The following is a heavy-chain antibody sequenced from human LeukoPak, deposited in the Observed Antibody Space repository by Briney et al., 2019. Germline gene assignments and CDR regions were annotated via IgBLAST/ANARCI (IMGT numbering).Heavy chain of an antibody. CDR1: GYTFTGYY. V-gene: IGHV1-2*02. CDR2: INPNSGGT. J-gene: IGHJ5*02. D-gene: IGHD3-10*01. Sequence: ASVKVSCKASGYTFTGYYMHWVRQAPGQGLEWMGWINPNSGGTNYAQKFQGRVTMIRDTSISTAYMELSRLRSDDTAVYYCARANTMVRGVSINWFDPWGQGTLVTVSS. CDR3: ARANTMVRGVSINWFDP.